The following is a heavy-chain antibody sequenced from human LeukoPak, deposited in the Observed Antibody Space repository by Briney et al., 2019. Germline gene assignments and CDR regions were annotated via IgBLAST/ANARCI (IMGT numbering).Heavy chain of an antibody. CDR2: INHSGST. D-gene: IGHD6-19*01. CDR3: ARHGTFTSGWYLHY. CDR1: GGSFSGYY. Sequence: SETLSLTCAVYGGSFSGYYWSWIRQPPGKGLEWIGEINHSGSTNYNPSLKSRVTISVDTSKNQFSLKLSPVTAADTAVYYCARHGTFTSGWYLHYWGQGTLVTVSS. J-gene: IGHJ4*02. V-gene: IGHV4-34*01.